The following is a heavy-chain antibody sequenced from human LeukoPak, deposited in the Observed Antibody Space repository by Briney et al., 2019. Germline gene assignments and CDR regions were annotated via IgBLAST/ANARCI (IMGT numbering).Heavy chain of an antibody. V-gene: IGHV6-1*01. CDR2: TYYRSKWCY. Sequence: TSQTLSLTCAISGDSVSSINGAWNWIRQSPSRGLEWLGRTYYRSKWCYDYAVSVQGRITINPDTSKNQFSLQLNSVTPDDTAVYYCARDLGATGWYTFDHWGQGTLVTVSS. D-gene: IGHD6-19*01. J-gene: IGHJ4*02. CDR3: ARDLGATGWYTFDH. CDR1: GDSVSSINGA.